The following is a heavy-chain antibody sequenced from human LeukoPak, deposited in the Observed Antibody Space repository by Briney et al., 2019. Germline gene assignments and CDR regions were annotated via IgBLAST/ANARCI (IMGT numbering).Heavy chain of an antibody. V-gene: IGHV1-69*13. CDR1: GGTFSSYA. CDR2: IIPIFGTA. D-gene: IGHD3-3*01. Sequence: SVKVSCKASGGTFSSYAISWVRQAPGQGLEWMGRIIPIFGTANYAQKFQGRVTITADESTSTAYMELSSLRSEDTAVYYCARGYDFWSGYYTGNWFDPWGQGTLVTVSS. CDR3: ARGYDFWSGYYTGNWFDP. J-gene: IGHJ5*02.